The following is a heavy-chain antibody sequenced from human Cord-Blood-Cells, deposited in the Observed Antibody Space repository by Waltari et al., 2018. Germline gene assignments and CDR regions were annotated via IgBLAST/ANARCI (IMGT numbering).Heavy chain of an antibody. CDR2: INAGNGNT. Sequence: QVQLVQSGAEVKKPGASVKVSCKASGYTFTSYAMLWVRQAPGQRLEWMGWINAGNGNTKYSQKFQDRVTITRDTSASTAYMELSSLRSEDTAVYYCARASGSSGFDYWGQGTLVTVSS. V-gene: IGHV1-3*01. CDR1: GYTFTSYA. CDR3: ARASGSSGFDY. J-gene: IGHJ4*02. D-gene: IGHD3-10*01.